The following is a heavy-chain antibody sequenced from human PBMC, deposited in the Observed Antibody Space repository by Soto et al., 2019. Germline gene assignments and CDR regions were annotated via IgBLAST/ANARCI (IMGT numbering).Heavy chain of an antibody. CDR3: KKPRSSLQWPPFDP. V-gene: IGHV3-30*18. J-gene: IGHJ5*02. CDR2: ISNDGSKT. D-gene: IGHD6-19*01. CDR1: GFTFSSYG. Sequence: QVKLVDSGGGVVQPGRSLRLSCRTSGFTFSSYGMHWVRQAPGKGPEWVAFISNDGSKTDYADSVKGRFTVYRDHPKNKLFLKLNSLRGEDKAVYYCKKPRSSLQWPPFDPWGHGTLVTVSS.